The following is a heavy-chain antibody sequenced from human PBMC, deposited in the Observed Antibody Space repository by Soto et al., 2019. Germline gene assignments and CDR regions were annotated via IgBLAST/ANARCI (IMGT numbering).Heavy chain of an antibody. CDR2: IYHSGST. CDR3: VREAGYYGSGSYTIPY. Sequence: SETLSLTCAVSGGSISSSNWWSWVRQPPGKGLEWIGEIYHSGSTNYNPSLKSRVTISVDKSKNQFSLKLSSVTAADTAVYYCVREAGYYGSGSYTIPYWGQGTLVTVS. V-gene: IGHV4-4*02. D-gene: IGHD3-10*01. J-gene: IGHJ4*02. CDR1: GGSISSSNW.